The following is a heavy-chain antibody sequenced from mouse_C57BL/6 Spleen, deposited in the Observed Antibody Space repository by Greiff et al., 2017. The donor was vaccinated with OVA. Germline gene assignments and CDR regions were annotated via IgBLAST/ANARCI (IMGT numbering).Heavy chain of an antibody. J-gene: IGHJ3*01. V-gene: IGHV5-6*01. CDR1: GFTFSSYG. Sequence: VHLVESGGDLVKPGGSLKLSCAASGFTFSSYGMSWVRQTPDKRLEWVATISSGGSYTYYPDSVKGRFTISRDNAKNTLYLQMSSLKSEDTAMYYCARRRPFAYWGQGTLVTVSA. CDR3: ARRRPFAY. CDR2: ISSGGSYT. D-gene: IGHD1-2*01.